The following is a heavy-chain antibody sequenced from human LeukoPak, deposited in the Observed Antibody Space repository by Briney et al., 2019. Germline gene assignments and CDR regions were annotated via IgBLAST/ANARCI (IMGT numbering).Heavy chain of an antibody. Sequence: GESLKISCKGSGYSFTNYWISWVRQMPGKGLGWMGRIDPSDSYTNYSPSFQGHVTISADKSISTAYLQWSSLKASDTAMYYCARHKRAYSGRSGGAFDIWGQGTMVTVSS. D-gene: IGHD1-26*01. J-gene: IGHJ3*02. CDR3: ARHKRAYSGRSGGAFDI. V-gene: IGHV5-10-1*01. CDR2: IDPSDSYT. CDR1: GYSFTNYW.